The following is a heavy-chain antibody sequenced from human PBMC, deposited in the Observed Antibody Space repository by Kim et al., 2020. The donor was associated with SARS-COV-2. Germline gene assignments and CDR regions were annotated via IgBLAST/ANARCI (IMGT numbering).Heavy chain of an antibody. CDR2: IIPIFGTA. CDR1: GGTFSSYA. V-gene: IGHV1-69*13. J-gene: IGHJ6*02. CDR3: ARVGPELEPSYYYYGMDV. Sequence: SVKVSCKASGGTFSSYAISWVRQAPGQGLEWMGGIIPIFGTANYAQKFQGRVTITADESTSTAYMELSSLRSEDTAVYYCARVGPELEPSYYYYGMDVWGQGTTVTVSS. D-gene: IGHD1-1*01.